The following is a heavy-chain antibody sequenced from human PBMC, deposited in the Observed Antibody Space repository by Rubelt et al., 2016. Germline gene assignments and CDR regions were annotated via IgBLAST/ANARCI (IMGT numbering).Heavy chain of an antibody. J-gene: IGHJ3*02. CDR1: GGSISSSSYY. Sequence: QLQLQESGPGLVKPSETLSLTCTVSGGSISSSSYYWGWIRQPPGKGLEWIGSIYYSGSTYYNPSLKIRVTISVDTSKNQFSLKLSAVTAADTAVYYCASERITIFGAINAVDIWGQGTMVTVSS. CDR2: IYYSGST. D-gene: IGHD3-3*01. V-gene: IGHV4-39*01. CDR3: ASERITIFGAINAVDI.